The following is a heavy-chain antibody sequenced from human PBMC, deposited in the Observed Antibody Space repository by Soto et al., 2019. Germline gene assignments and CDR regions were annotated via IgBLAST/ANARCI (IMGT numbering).Heavy chain of an antibody. V-gene: IGHV3-23*01. D-gene: IGHD4-17*01. CDR2: ISGSGGST. CDR3: ALVTSTVEGGDY. CDR1: GFTFSSYA. Sequence: EVQLLESGGGLVQPGGSLRLSCAASGFTFSSYAMSWVRQAPGKGLEWVSAISGSGGSTYYADSVKARFTISRDTSKNTLYLQMNSLRAEDTAVYYCALVTSTVEGGDYWGQGTLVIVSS. J-gene: IGHJ4*02.